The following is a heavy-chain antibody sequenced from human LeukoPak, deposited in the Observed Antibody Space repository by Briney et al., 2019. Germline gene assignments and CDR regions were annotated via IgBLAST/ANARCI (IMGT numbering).Heavy chain of an antibody. J-gene: IGHJ4*02. Sequence: GGSLRLSCAASGFTFSSYSMNWVRQAPGKGLEWVSSISSSSSYIYYADSVKGRFTISRDNAKNSLYLQMNSLRAEDTAVYYCASNLAVASRGSERYFDYWGQGTLVTVSS. CDR2: ISSSSSYI. CDR3: ASNLAVASRGSERYFDY. CDR1: GFTFSSYS. V-gene: IGHV3-21*03. D-gene: IGHD6-19*01.